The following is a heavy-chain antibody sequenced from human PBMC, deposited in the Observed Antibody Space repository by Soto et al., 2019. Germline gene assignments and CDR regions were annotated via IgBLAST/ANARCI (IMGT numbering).Heavy chain of an antibody. V-gene: IGHV4-4*02. CDR1: SDSISSSNW. CDR3: ARVVVATYSSTFDP. Sequence: QVQLQESGPGLVKPSGTLSLTCGVSSDSISSSNWWTWVRQPPGKGLEWIGEIYHTGSTNSNPSLKSRVTISVDKSKNQFSLKLSSVTAADTAVYYCARVVVATYSSTFDPWGQGTLVTVSS. D-gene: IGHD6-13*01. J-gene: IGHJ5*02. CDR2: IYHTGST.